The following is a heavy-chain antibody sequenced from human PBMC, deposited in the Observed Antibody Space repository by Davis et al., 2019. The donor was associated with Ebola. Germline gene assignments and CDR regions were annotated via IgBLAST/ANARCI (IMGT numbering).Heavy chain of an antibody. D-gene: IGHD2-8*02. CDR1: GGSISSGGYS. CDR2: IYHSGST. J-gene: IGHJ4*02. CDR3: ARNPWWRGTPFDY. Sequence: MPSETLSLTCAVSGGSISSGGYSWSWIRQPPGKGLEWIGYIYHSGSTYYNPSLKSRVTISVDRSKNQFSLKLSSVTAADTAVYYCARNPWWRGTPFDYWGQGTLVTVSS. V-gene: IGHV4-30-2*01.